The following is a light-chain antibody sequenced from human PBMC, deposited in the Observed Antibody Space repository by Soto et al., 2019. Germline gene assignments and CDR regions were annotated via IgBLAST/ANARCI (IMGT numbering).Light chain of an antibody. Sequence: DIQMTQSPSSLSASVGDRVTITCQASQDINNYLVWYQQKPGKAPKLLIFEAYSLETGVPSRFSGAASGTDFTFTISSLQPEDISTYYCQQYDTLPPTFGQGTKRESK. V-gene: IGKV1-33*01. CDR1: QDINNY. J-gene: IGKJ2*01. CDR2: EAY. CDR3: QQYDTLPPT.